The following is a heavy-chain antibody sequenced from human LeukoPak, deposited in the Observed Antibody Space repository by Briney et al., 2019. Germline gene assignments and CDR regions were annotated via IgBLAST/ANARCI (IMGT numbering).Heavy chain of an antibody. D-gene: IGHD7-27*01. J-gene: IGHJ4*02. Sequence: PGGSLRLSCTASDFTFSSYDMTWVRQTPGRGLEWVSSISRNGGSTYADSVKGRFTISRDDSKNTLYLQMNSLRAEDAAVYYCAKDPLGTGRTDYWGQGTLVTVSS. CDR3: AKDPLGTGRTDY. V-gene: IGHV3-23*01. CDR2: ISRNGGST. CDR1: DFTFSSYD.